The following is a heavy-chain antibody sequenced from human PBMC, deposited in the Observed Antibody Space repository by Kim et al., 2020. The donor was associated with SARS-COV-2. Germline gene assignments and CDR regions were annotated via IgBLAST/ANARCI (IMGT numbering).Heavy chain of an antibody. V-gene: IGHV3-23*01. CDR3: AKSQPGSYLNVMDV. J-gene: IGHJ6*04. D-gene: IGHD1-26*01. Sequence: TGSVKGRFSIYRDNSRNTLYLQMTSMRADDTAIYYCAKSQPGSYLNVMDVWGKGTAVTVST.